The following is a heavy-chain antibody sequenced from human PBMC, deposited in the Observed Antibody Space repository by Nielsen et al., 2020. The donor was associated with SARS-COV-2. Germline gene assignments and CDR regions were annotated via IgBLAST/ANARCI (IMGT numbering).Heavy chain of an antibody. J-gene: IGHJ4*02. CDR2: ISVYNGNT. Sequence: ASVKVSCKASGYTFTSYGISWVRQAPGQGLEWMGWISVYNGNTNYAQKLQGRVTMTTDTSTSTAYMELRSLRSDDTAVYLCARESYYYDSSGSDYWGQGTLVTVSS. CDR3: ARESYYYDSSGSDY. CDR1: GYTFTSYG. D-gene: IGHD3-22*01. V-gene: IGHV1-18*04.